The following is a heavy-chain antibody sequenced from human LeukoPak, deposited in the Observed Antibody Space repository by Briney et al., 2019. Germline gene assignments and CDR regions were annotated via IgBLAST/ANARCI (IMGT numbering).Heavy chain of an antibody. CDR3: ARGRRYTESSYDSKLGYYFDS. J-gene: IGHJ4*02. CDR1: GGSISSYY. V-gene: IGHV4-4*07. CDR2: IYTSGST. Sequence: KPSETLSLTCTVSGGSISSYYWSWIRQPAGKGLEWIGRIYTSGSTNYNPSLKSRVTMSVDTSKNQFSLKLTSVTAADTAVYYCARGRRYTESSYDSKLGYYFDSWGQGALVTVSS. D-gene: IGHD3-22*01.